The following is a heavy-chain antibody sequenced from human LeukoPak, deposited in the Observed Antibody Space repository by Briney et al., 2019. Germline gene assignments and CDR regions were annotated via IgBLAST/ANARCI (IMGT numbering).Heavy chain of an antibody. J-gene: IGHJ4*02. Sequence: SVNVSCKASGGTFSSYAISWVRQAPGQGLEWMGGIIPIFGTANYAQKFQGSVTITADKSTSTAYMELSSLRSEDTAVCYCARDPGYCSSTSCRREYYFDYWGQGTLVTVSS. CDR1: GGTFSSYA. CDR2: IIPIFGTA. D-gene: IGHD2-2*01. CDR3: ARDPGYCSSTSCRREYYFDY. V-gene: IGHV1-69*06.